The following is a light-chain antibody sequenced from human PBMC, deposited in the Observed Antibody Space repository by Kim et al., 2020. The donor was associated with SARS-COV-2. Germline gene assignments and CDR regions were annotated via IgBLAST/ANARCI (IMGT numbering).Light chain of an antibody. V-gene: IGLV2-14*03. CDR2: DVN. J-gene: IGLJ3*02. Sequence: GQSIPISCSGTSSNIGSYNYVSWYQQHPGKAPKLMIYDVNKRPSGVSNRFSGSKSGNTASLTISGLQAEDEAEYYCSSFTTHSTLVFGGGTKVTVL. CDR1: SSNIGSYNY. CDR3: SSFTTHSTLV.